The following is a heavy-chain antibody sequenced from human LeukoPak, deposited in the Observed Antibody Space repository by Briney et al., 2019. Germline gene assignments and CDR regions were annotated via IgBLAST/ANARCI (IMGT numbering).Heavy chain of an antibody. CDR1: GFAFSSYW. CDR2: ISPDGSAE. CDR3: ANQAYSQFDY. V-gene: IGHV3-7*01. Sequence: GGSLRLSCVASGFAFSSYWMSWVRQAPGKGLELVANISPDGSAEDYVDSVRGRFAISRDNAKRSLYLQMNSLSPEDTAVYYCANQAYSQFDYWVQGTLVSVSS. J-gene: IGHJ4*02. D-gene: IGHD4-11*01.